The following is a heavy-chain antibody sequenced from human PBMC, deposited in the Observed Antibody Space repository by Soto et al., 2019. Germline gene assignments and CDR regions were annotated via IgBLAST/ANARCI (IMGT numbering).Heavy chain of an antibody. CDR1: GGTFSSYA. CDR2: IIPIFGTA. D-gene: IGHD3-10*01. V-gene: IGHV1-69*13. Sequence: SVKVSCKASGGTFSSYAISWVRQAPGQGLEWMGGIIPIFGTANYAQKFQGRVTITADESTSTAYMELSSLRSEDTAVYYCAKMTLDYYGSGSQDYYYYGMDVWGQGTTVTVSS. CDR3: AKMTLDYYGSGSQDYYYYGMDV. J-gene: IGHJ6*02.